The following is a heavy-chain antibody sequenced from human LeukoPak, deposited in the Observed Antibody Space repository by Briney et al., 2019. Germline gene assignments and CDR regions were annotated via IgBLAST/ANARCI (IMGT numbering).Heavy chain of an antibody. CDR3: ARAKDFWSGYYDY. CDR2: ISGSGGST. J-gene: IGHJ4*02. V-gene: IGHV3-23*01. CDR1: GFTFSSYA. Sequence: GGSLRLSCAASGFTFSSYAMSWVRQAPGKGLEWVSAISGSGGSTYYADSVKGRFTISRDNAKNSLYLQMNSLRAEDTAVYYCARAKDFWSGYYDYWGQGTLVTVSS. D-gene: IGHD3-3*01.